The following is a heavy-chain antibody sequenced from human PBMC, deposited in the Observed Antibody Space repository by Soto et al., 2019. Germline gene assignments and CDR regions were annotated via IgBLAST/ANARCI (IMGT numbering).Heavy chain of an antibody. V-gene: IGHV3-30*18. CDR1: GFTFSSYG. Sequence: GGSLRLSCAASGFTFSSYGMHWVRQTPGKGLEWVAVISYDGSNKYYADSVKGRFTISRDNSKNTLYLQMNSLRAEDTAVYYCAKSIWAYDSDYYYYMDVWGKGTTVTVS. CDR3: AKSIWAYDSDYYYYMDV. D-gene: IGHD3-3*01. J-gene: IGHJ6*03. CDR2: ISYDGSNK.